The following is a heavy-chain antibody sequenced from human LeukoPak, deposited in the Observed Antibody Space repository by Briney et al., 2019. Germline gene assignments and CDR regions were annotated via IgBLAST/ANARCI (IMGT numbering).Heavy chain of an antibody. D-gene: IGHD3-10*01. Sequence: GGSLRLSCAASGFTFSSYWMSWVRQAPGKGLEWVANIQQDGSKKYYVDSVKGRFTISRDNAKNSLYLQMNSLRAEDTAVYYCARESYYGSGSYLYWGQGTLVTVSS. V-gene: IGHV3-7*01. CDR2: IQQDGSKK. CDR3: ARESYYGSGSYLY. J-gene: IGHJ4*02. CDR1: GFTFSSYW.